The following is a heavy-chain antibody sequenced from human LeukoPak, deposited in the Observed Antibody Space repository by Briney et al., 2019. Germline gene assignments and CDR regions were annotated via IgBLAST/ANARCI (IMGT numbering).Heavy chain of an antibody. J-gene: IGHJ4*02. CDR2: ISYDEDNK. Sequence: GRSLRLSCAASGFTFSSNAMHWVRQAPGKGLEWVAVISYDEDNKYHADSVKGRFTTSRDNSKSTLYLQMNDLRTEDTAVYFCTKDRRTSWAIDYWGQGTLATVSS. CDR1: GFTFSSNA. V-gene: IGHV3-30*18. D-gene: IGHD2-2*01. CDR3: TKDRRTSWAIDY.